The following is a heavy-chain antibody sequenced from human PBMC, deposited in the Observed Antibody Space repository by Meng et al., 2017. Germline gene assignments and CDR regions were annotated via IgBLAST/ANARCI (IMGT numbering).Heavy chain of an antibody. D-gene: IGHD3-22*01. V-gene: IGHV1-18*01. CDR3: ARGSNYYDSGGPYYGMDV. Sequence: ASVKVSCKASGYTFTSFGISWVRQAPGQGLEWMGWISTHNDNTNYAQKPQGRVTVTTDTSTSTTYMELRSLRSDDTAVYFCARGSNYYDSGGPYYGMDVWGQGTTVTVSS. CDR2: ISTHNDNT. J-gene: IGHJ6*02. CDR1: GYTFTSFG.